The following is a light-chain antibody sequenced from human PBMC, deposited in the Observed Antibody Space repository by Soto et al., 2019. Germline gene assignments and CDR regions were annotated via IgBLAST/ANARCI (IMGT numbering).Light chain of an antibody. CDR1: QSVRNNY. CDR3: QQYGSSPPFT. J-gene: IGKJ5*01. CDR2: DAS. Sequence: EIVLAQSPGAQSLSRGERATRCSRAGQSVRNNYLAWYQVRPGQAPRLLIYDASTKAAAIPDRISGGGSGTDFTLTITGLEPEDLAVYYCQQYGSSPPFTFGQGTRLEI. V-gene: IGKV3-20*01.